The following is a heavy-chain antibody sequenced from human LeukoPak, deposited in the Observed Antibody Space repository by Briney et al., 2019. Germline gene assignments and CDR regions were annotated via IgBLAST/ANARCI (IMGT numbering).Heavy chain of an antibody. CDR1: GFTFSSYE. CDR3: ARVKTIVVAGAFDI. V-gene: IGHV3-33*08. CDR2: IWYDGSNK. Sequence: GGSLRLSCAASGFTFSSYEMNWVRQAPGKGLEWVAVIWYDGSNKYYADSVKGRFTISRDNSKNTLYLQMNSLRAEDTAVYYCARVKTIVVAGAFDIWGRGTMVTVSS. J-gene: IGHJ3*02. D-gene: IGHD3-22*01.